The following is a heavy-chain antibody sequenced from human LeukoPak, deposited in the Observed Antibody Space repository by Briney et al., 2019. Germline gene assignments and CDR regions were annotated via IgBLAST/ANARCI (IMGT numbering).Heavy chain of an antibody. V-gene: IGHV4-31*03. CDR1: GGSVSSGTYY. D-gene: IGHD3-22*01. CDR2: KHYSGTT. J-gene: IGHJ6*03. Sequence: SQTLSLTCTVSGGSVSSGTYYWTWIRQHPGRGLEWIGFKHYSGTTYYNPSLRSRVSISVDTSKNQFSLKLSSVTAADTAVYYCARVVIYYYHMDVWGKGTTVTVSS. CDR3: ARVVIYYYHMDV.